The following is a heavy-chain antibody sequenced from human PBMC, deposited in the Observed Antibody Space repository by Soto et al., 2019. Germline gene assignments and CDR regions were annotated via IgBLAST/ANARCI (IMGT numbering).Heavy chain of an antibody. D-gene: IGHD3-10*01. CDR3: ARGGFTMVRGVIYYFDY. Sequence: QVQLVQSGAEVKKPGSSVKVSCKASGGTFSSYAISWVRQAPGQGLEWMGEIIPIFGTANYAQKFQGRVTITPDKSTSTAYLELSSLRSEDTAVYYCARGGFTMVRGVIYYFDYWGQGTLVTVSS. J-gene: IGHJ4*02. CDR1: GGTFSSYA. V-gene: IGHV1-69*06. CDR2: IIPIFGTA.